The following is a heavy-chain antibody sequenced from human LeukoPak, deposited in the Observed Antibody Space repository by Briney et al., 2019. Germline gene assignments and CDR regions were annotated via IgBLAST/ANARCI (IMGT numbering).Heavy chain of an antibody. J-gene: IGHJ4*02. CDR2: INPYNGNR. D-gene: IGHD3-10*01. Sequence: GASVNVSCKTSGYRFITFGVNWVRQAPGQGLEWMGWINPYNGNRYYAKKFQDRFNMSTDTSTSTVYMDLRTLTSDDTAIYYCARFQASAFRGFDYWGQGTLITVSS. V-gene: IGHV1-18*01. CDR1: GYRFITFG. CDR3: ARFQASAFRGFDY.